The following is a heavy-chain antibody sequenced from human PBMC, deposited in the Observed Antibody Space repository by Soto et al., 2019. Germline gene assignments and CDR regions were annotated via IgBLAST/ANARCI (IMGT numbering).Heavy chain of an antibody. CDR2: ISSDGGTK. CDR3: ARQNSGWSYYFDF. CDR1: GFPFRHYV. Sequence: QVQLVESGEGGVQLGRPLGLSCAASGFPFRHYVMHWVRQAPGKGLEWGAVISSDGGTKYYPDSMKGRFTIARDNSKDTLYLQMNNLRAGDTAVYYCARQNSGWSYYFDFWGQGTLVTVSS. J-gene: IGHJ4*02. D-gene: IGHD6-19*01. V-gene: IGHV3-30-3*01.